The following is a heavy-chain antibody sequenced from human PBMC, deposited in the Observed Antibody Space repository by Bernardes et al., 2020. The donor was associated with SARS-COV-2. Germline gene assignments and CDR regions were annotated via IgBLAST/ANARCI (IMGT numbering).Heavy chain of an antibody. V-gene: IGHV3-74*01. J-gene: IGHJ4*02. Sequence: GGALRLPCAASGFTFSSYWIHWVRQVPGEGLGWVSRINNDGRTINYADSVEGRFIISRDNAKNTLYLQMNSLRVEDAAMYYCVRSAFSGGSGYFFDSWGQGTLVTVSS. CDR2: INNDGRTI. D-gene: IGHD3-22*01. CDR1: GFTFSSYW. CDR3: VRSAFSGGSGYFFDS.